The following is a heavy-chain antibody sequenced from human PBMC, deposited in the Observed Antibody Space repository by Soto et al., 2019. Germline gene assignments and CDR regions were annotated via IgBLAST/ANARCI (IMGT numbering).Heavy chain of an antibody. CDR1: GYTFTSYD. V-gene: IGHV1-8*01. D-gene: IGHD3-10*01. CDR3: ARGPTYYYGSGSYWGWYYYYYMDV. J-gene: IGHJ6*03. CDR2: MNPNSGNT. Sequence: GASVKVSCKASGYTFTSYDINWVRQATGQGLEWMGWMNPNSGNTGYAQKSQGRVTMTRNTSISTAYMELSSLRSEDTAVCYCARGPTYYYGSGSYWGWYYYYYMDVWGKGTTVTVSS.